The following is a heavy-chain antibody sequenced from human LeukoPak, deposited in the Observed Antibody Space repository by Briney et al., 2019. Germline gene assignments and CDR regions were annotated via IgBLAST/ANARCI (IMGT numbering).Heavy chain of an antibody. CDR3: ARGLVAARALDY. Sequence: GGSLGLSCAASGFTFSSYWMHWVRHAPGKGLVWVSRINSDGSNTAYADSVKGRFTISRDNAKNTLYLQMNSLRVEDTAVYYCARGLVAARALDYWGQGTLVTVSS. CDR2: INSDGSNT. V-gene: IGHV3-74*01. CDR1: GFTFSSYW. J-gene: IGHJ4*02. D-gene: IGHD2-15*01.